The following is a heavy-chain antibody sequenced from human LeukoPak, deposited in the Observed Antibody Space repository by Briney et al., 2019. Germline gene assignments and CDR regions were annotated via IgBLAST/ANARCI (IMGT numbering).Heavy chain of an antibody. J-gene: IGHJ6*03. Sequence: SETLSPTCTVSGGSISNNYWSWIRQPAGKGLEWIGRIYTSGSTNYNPSLNSRVTMSVDTSKNQFSLKLSSVTAADTAVYYCSRDFRVSGSSHYYYYMDVWGKGTTVTVSS. CDR3: SRDFRVSGSSHYYYYMDV. D-gene: IGHD1-26*01. V-gene: IGHV4-4*07. CDR2: IYTSGST. CDR1: GGSISNNY.